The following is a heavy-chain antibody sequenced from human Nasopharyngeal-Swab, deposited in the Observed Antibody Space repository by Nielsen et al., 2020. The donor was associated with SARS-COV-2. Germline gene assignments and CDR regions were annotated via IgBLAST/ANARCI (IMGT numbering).Heavy chain of an antibody. CDR1: GYSFTSYW. CDR3: ARPSTAHCSGGSCDNWFDP. Sequence: GESLKISCQGSGYSFTSYWIGWVRQMPGKGLEWMGIIYPGDSDTRYSPSFQGQVTISADKSISTAYLQWSSLKASDTAMYYCARPSTAHCSGGSCDNWFDPWGQGTLVTVSS. CDR2: IYPGDSDT. V-gene: IGHV5-51*01. D-gene: IGHD2-15*01. J-gene: IGHJ5*02.